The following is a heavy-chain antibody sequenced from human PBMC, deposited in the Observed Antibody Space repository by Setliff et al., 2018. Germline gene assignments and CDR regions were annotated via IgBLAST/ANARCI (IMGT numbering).Heavy chain of an antibody. CDR1: GFTFSTYN. V-gene: IGHV3-48*01. Sequence: GGSLRLSCAASGFTFSTYNFNWVRQAPGKGLEWISYIDTDARTTYYADSVKGRFTISRDFANNSLSLQMNSLRAEDTAVYYCARGPRFYIGYYGNYFFHHMDVWGKGTTVTVSS. CDR2: IDTDARTT. D-gene: IGHD3-3*01. CDR3: ARGPRFYIGYYGNYFFHHMDV. J-gene: IGHJ6*03.